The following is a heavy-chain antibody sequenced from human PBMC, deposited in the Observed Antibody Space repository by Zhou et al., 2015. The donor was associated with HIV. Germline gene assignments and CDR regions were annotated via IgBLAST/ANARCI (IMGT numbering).Heavy chain of an antibody. CDR2: IRYDGGDE. J-gene: IGHJ4*02. CDR1: GFTFRNYA. V-gene: IGHV3-33*08. D-gene: IGHD1-7*01. Sequence: QVQLVQSGGGVVQPGRSLRISCAASGFTFRNYAMHWVRQTPGKGLEWVAGIRYDGGDEYYGDSVKGRFTINRDNSKNTLYLQMNSLRADDTAVYYCASNYNWNYVGHWGQGTLVTVSS. CDR3: ASNYNWNYVGH.